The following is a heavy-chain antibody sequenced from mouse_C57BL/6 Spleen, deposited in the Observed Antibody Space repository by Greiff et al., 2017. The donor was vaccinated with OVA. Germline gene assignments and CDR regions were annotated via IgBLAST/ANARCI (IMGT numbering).Heavy chain of an antibody. J-gene: IGHJ3*01. D-gene: IGHD1-1*01. Sequence: VQLQQPGAELVRSVSSVKLSCKASGYTFTSYWMDWVKQRPGQGLEWIGNIYPSDSETHYNQKFKDKATLTVDKSSSTAYMQLSSLTSEGSAVYYCARDGSSYSAYWGQVTLVTISA. V-gene: IGHV1-61*01. CDR2: IYPSDSET. CDR1: GYTFTSYW. CDR3: ARDGSSYSAY.